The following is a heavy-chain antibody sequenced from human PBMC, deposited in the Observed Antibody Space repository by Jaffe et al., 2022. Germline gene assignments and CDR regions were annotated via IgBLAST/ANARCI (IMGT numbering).Heavy chain of an antibody. CDR2: INPNSGGT. V-gene: IGHV1-2*06. CDR3: ARARRHYDFWSGYYRGLDY. Sequence: QVQLVQSGAEVKKPGASVKVSCKASGYTFTGYYMHWVRQAPGQGLEWMGRINPNSGGTNYAQKFQGRVTMTRDTSISTAYMELSRLRSDDTAVYYCARARRHYDFWSGYYRGLDYWGQGTLVTVSS. D-gene: IGHD3-3*01. J-gene: IGHJ4*02. CDR1: GYTFTGYY.